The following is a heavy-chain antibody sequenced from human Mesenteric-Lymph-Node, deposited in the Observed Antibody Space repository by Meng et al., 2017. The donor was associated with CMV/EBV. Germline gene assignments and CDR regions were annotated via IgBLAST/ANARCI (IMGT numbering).Heavy chain of an antibody. J-gene: IGHJ4*02. CDR3: AKTKDYDFRSGYVSYFDY. CDR1: GFSFSSYA. D-gene: IGHD3-3*01. V-gene: IGHV3-23*01. CDR2: ISGGTGYT. Sequence: GESLKISCVASGFSFSSYAMSWVRQAPGKGLEWISAISGGTGYTYYPDSVKGRFTISRDNSKNTLYLQMNSLRADDTAFYYCAKTKDYDFRSGYVSYFDYWDQGTLVTVSS.